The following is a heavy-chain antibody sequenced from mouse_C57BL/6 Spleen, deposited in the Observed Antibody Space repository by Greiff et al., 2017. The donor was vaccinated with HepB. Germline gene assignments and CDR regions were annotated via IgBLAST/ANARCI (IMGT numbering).Heavy chain of an antibody. CDR2: IRLKSDNYAT. Sequence: EVKLMESGGGLVQPGGSMKLSCVASGFTFSNYWMNWVRQSPEKGLEWVAQIRLKSDNYATHYAESVKGRFTISRDDSKSSVYLQRNNLRAEDTGIYYCTGLYDYDGYWGQGTTLTVSS. D-gene: IGHD2-4*01. CDR3: TGLYDYDGY. V-gene: IGHV6-3*01. J-gene: IGHJ2*01. CDR1: GFTFSNYW.